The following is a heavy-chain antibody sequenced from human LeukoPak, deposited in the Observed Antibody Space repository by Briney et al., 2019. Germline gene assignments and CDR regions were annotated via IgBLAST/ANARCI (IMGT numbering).Heavy chain of an antibody. Sequence: GASVKVSCKASGYTFTSYYMHWVRQAPGQGLEWMGIINPSGGSTSYAQKFQGRVTMTRDTSTSTVYMELSSLRSEDTAVYYCARADQYDILTGCLLDYWGQGTLVTVSS. CDR3: ARADQYDILTGCLLDY. J-gene: IGHJ4*02. CDR1: GYTFTSYY. D-gene: IGHD3-9*01. V-gene: IGHV1-46*01. CDR2: INPSGGST.